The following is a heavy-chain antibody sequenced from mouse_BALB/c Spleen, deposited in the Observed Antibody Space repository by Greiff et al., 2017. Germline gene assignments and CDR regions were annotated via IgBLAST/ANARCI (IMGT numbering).Heavy chain of an antibody. CDR3: TRGPYYGSSYFDY. CDR1: GYTFTSYY. CDR2: INPSNGGT. J-gene: IGHJ2*01. Sequence: VQLQQSGAELVKPGASVKLSCKASGYTFTSYYMYWVKQRPGQGLEWIGEINPSNGGTNFNEKFKSKATLTVDKSSSTAYMQLSSLTSEDSAVYYCTRGPYYGSSYFDYWGQGTTLTVSS. V-gene: IGHV1S81*02. D-gene: IGHD1-1*01.